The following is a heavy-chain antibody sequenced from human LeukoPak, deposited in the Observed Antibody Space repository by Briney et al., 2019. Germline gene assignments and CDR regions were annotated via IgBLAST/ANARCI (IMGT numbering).Heavy chain of an antibody. Sequence: SETLSLTCTVSGGSISSGDYYWSWLRQPPGKGLEWIGYIYYSGSTYHNPSLKSRVTISVDTSKNQFSLKLSSVTAADTAVYYCAREDPCTNGVCPHFGAFDIWGQGTMVTVSS. CDR2: IYYSGST. CDR1: GGSISSGDYY. CDR3: AREDPCTNGVCPHFGAFDI. V-gene: IGHV4-30-4*01. J-gene: IGHJ3*02. D-gene: IGHD2-8*01.